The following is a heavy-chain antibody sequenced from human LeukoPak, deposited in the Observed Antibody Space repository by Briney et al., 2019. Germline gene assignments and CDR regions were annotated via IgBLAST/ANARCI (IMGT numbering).Heavy chain of an antibody. V-gene: IGHV3-7*01. CDR2: INPDGRDT. Sequence: GGSLRLSCVVSGFTFNRCWMNWDRQAPGKGLEWVAHINPDGRDTYYVDSVKGRFTISRDNAQNSMYPQMNSLRVEDTAVYYCTSWGDTTAEYFQRWGQGTLVTVSS. CDR3: TSWGDTTAEYFQR. D-gene: IGHD2-21*02. J-gene: IGHJ1*01. CDR1: GFTFNRCW.